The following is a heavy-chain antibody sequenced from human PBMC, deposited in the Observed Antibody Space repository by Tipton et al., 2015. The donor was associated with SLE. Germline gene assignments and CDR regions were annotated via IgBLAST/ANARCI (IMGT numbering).Heavy chain of an antibody. CDR1: GGSINSSTSF. D-gene: IGHD3-10*01. CDR3: ARRGRSAWFPGV. V-gene: IGHV4-39*07. J-gene: IGHJ4*02. Sequence: TLSLTCNVSGGSINSSTSFWAWIRQPPGKGLAWIASISSSGSTDHNPSLRSRVSISLDTSKNQFSLRLTSATAADTAVYYCARRGRSAWFPGVWGQGTLVTVSS. CDR2: ISSSGST.